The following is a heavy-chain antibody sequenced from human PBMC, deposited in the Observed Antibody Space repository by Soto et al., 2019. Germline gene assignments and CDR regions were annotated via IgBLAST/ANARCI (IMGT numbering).Heavy chain of an antibody. J-gene: IGHJ6*02. CDR1: GFTFSSYA. D-gene: IGHD5-18*01. CDR2: ISGSGGST. Sequence: GGSLRLSCAASGFTFSSYAMSWVRQAPGKGLEGVSAISGSGGSTYYADSVKGRFTISRDNSKNTLYLQMNSLRAEDTAVYYCAQDLRIGYSYGRHYYYYGMDVWGQGTTVTLSS. V-gene: IGHV3-23*01. CDR3: AQDLRIGYSYGRHYYYYGMDV.